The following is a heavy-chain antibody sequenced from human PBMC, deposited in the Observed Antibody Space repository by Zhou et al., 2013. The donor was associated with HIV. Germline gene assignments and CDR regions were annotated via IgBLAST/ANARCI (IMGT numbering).Heavy chain of an antibody. CDR2: ICSSGDT. Sequence: QVLLQESGPGLVKPSETLSLTCTVSGGLSSIYCWSWIRQPAGKGLEWIGRICSSGDTDYKSPLKARISMSMDTSKNQFSLKLTSVTAADTAVYYCARFVRPPYAMAEDLWGQGTLVTVSS. V-gene: IGHV4-4*07. J-gene: IGHJ5*02. D-gene: IGHD3-3*01. CDR3: ARFVRPPYAMAEDL. CDR1: GGLSSIYC.